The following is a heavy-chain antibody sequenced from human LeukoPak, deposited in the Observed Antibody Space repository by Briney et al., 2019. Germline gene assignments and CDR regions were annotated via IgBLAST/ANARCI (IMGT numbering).Heavy chain of an antibody. Sequence: GGSLRLSSAASGFTFSSYSMNWVRQAPGKGLEWVSSISSSSSYIYYADSVKGRFTISRDNAKNSLYLQMNSLRAEDTAVYYCARDGAVALGYAFDIWGQGTMVTVSS. J-gene: IGHJ3*02. CDR1: GFTFSSYS. CDR2: ISSSSSYI. CDR3: ARDGAVALGYAFDI. D-gene: IGHD6-19*01. V-gene: IGHV3-21*01.